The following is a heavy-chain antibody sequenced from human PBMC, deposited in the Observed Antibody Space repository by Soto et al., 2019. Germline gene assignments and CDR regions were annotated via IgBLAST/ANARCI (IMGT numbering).Heavy chain of an antibody. CDR3: ARHLMRMGNWFDP. V-gene: IGHV4-39*01. J-gene: IGHJ5*02. D-gene: IGHD2-8*01. CDR1: GGSISSSSYY. Sequence: PSETLSLTCTVSGGSISSSSYYWGWIRQPPGKGLEWIGSIYYSGSTYYNPSLKSRVTISVDTSKNQFSLKLSSVTAADTAVYYCARHLMRMGNWFDPWGQG. CDR2: IYYSGST.